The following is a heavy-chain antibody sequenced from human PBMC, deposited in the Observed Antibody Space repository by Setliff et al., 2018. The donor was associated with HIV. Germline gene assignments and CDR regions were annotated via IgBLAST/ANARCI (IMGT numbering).Heavy chain of an antibody. CDR2: IIWNSGTT. J-gene: IGHJ3*02. D-gene: IGHD2-2*01. CDR3: VKDSLPGGCDM. Sequence: PGESLKISCAASGFNFGDYGIHWVRQAPGKGPEWVSGIIWNSGTTGYADSVKGRFTISRDYAKNSLFLQMNSLRAEDTALYYCVKDSLPGGCDMWGQGSMVTVSS. CDR1: GFNFGDYG. V-gene: IGHV3-9*01.